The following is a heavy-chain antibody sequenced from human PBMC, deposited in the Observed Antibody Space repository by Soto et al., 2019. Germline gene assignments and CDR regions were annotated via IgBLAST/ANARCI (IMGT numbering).Heavy chain of an antibody. CDR3: ARGERVGSSSCNDY. CDR2: INHSGST. J-gene: IGHJ4*02. D-gene: IGHD6-13*01. Sequence: SETLSLTCAVYGVSFSGYYWSWIRQPPGKGLEWIGEINHSGSTNYNPSLKSRVTISVDTSKNQFSLKLSSVTAADTAVYYCARGERVGSSSCNDYWGQGTLVTVSS. CDR1: GVSFSGYY. V-gene: IGHV4-34*01.